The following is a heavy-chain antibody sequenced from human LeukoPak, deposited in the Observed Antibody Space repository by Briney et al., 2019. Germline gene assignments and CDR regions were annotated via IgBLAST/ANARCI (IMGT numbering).Heavy chain of an antibody. J-gene: IGHJ4*02. CDR1: GGTFSSYA. CDR2: IIPIFGTA. V-gene: IGHV1-69*05. D-gene: IGHD3-16*02. CDR3: ARGGSYRYYYFDY. Sequence: SVKVSCKASGGTFSSYAISWVRQAPGQWLEWMGGIIPIFGTANYAQKFQCRVTITTDESTSTAYMELSSLRSEDTAVYYCARGGSYRYYYFDYWGQGTLVTVSS.